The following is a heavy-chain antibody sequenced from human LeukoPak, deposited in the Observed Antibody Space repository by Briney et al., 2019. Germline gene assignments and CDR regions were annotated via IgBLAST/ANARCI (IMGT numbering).Heavy chain of an antibody. CDR3: ARGSRGPVVPAAIRRTHWFDP. CDR2: IYYSGST. Sequence: SETLSLTCTVSGGSISSGDYYWRWIRQPPGKGLEWIGYIYYSGSTYYNPSLKSRVTISVDTSKNQFSLKLSSVTAADTAVYYCARGSRGPVVPAAIRRTHWFDPWGQGTLVTVSS. D-gene: IGHD2-2*01. V-gene: IGHV4-30-4*01. CDR1: GGSISSGDYY. J-gene: IGHJ5*02.